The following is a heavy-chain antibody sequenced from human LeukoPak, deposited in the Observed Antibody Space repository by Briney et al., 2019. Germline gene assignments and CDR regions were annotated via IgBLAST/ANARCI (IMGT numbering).Heavy chain of an antibody. D-gene: IGHD3-3*01. Sequence: PSETLSLTCTVSGGSISSSSYYWGWIRPPPGKGLGWIGGIYYSGSTYYNPSLKSLGTISVDTSKNLFSLKLSSVTAADTAVYYCARQPRGPRGGFWSGYPPRDYYYMDVWGEGTTVTVSS. V-gene: IGHV4-39*01. CDR2: IYYSGST. CDR1: GGSISSSSYY. CDR3: ARQPRGPRGGFWSGYPPRDYYYMDV. J-gene: IGHJ6*03.